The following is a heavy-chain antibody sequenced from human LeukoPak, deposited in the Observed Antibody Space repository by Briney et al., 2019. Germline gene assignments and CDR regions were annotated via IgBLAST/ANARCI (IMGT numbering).Heavy chain of an antibody. CDR2: MNPNSGNT. V-gene: IGHV1-8*01. Sequence: ASVKVSCKASGYTFTSYDINWVRQATGQGLEWMGWMNPNSGNTGYAQKFQGRVTVTRDMSTSTVYMELSSLISEDTAVYYCAKYGHSPYFDDWGQGTLVTVSS. CDR1: GYTFTSYD. D-gene: IGHD4-17*01. J-gene: IGHJ4*02. CDR3: AKYGHSPYFDD.